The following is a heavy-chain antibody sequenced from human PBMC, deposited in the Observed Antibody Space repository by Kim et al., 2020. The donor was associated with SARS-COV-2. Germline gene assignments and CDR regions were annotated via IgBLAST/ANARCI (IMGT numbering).Heavy chain of an antibody. Sequence: GTTINDADAVKGRFTIARDNAKNTLYLQMNSLRAEDTAVYYCGRSNGWVDYWGQGTLVTVSS. CDR2: GTTI. V-gene: IGHV3-74*01. J-gene: IGHJ4*02. CDR3: GRSNGWVDY. D-gene: IGHD3-22*01.